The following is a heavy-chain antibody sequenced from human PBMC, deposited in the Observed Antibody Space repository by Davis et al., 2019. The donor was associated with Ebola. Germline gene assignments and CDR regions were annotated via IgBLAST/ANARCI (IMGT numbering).Heavy chain of an antibody. CDR3: ARGPKYYYGSGSYYMNY. Sequence: ASVKVSCKASGYIFTTYGMHWVRQAPGQGLEWMGWINTNTGNPTYAQGFTGRFVFSLDTSVSTAYLQISSLKAEDTAVYYCARGPKYYYGSGSYYMNYWGQGTLVTVSS. V-gene: IGHV7-4-1*02. D-gene: IGHD3-10*01. CDR1: GYIFTTYG. J-gene: IGHJ4*02. CDR2: INTNTGNP.